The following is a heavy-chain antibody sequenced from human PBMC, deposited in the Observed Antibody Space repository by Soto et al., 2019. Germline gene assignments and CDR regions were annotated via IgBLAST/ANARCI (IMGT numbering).Heavy chain of an antibody. CDR2: IYYSGST. CDR3: ARHPVPNPYYDSSLGFDY. D-gene: IGHD3-22*01. CDR1: GGSISSSSYY. J-gene: IGHJ4*02. Sequence: QLQLQESGPGLVKPSETLSLTCTVSGGSISSSSYYWGWIRQPPGKGLEWIGSIYYSGSTYYNPSLKSRVTISVDTSKNQFSLKLSSVTAADTAVYYCARHPVPNPYYDSSLGFDYWGQGTLVTVSS. V-gene: IGHV4-39*01.